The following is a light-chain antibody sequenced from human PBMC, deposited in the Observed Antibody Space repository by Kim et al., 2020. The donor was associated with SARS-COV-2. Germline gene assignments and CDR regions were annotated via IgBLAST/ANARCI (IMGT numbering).Light chain of an antibody. V-gene: IGLV4-69*01. CDR1: SGHSNYA. CDR3: QTWAPDIVV. Sequence: ASVKLTCTLSSGHSNYAIAWHQQQPQKGPRYLMILNSDGTHTKGDGIPDRFSGSSSGAERYLTISSLQSEDEADYYCQTWAPDIVVIGGGTQLTVL. J-gene: IGLJ2*01. CDR2: LNSDGTH.